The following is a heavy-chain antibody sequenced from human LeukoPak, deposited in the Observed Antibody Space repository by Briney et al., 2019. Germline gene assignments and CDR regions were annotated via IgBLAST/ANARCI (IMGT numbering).Heavy chain of an antibody. D-gene: IGHD5-12*01. V-gene: IGHV3-30*14. CDR2: ISYDGRNK. CDR3: AVIVATRNPDYFDY. J-gene: IGHJ4*02. Sequence: GESLRLSSAASGFTFSTYAMHWVRQAPGKGLEWVAVISYDGRNKYYADSVKGRFTISRDNSKNTLYLQMNSLRAEDTAVYYCAVIVATRNPDYFDYWGQGTLVTVSS. CDR1: GFTFSTYA.